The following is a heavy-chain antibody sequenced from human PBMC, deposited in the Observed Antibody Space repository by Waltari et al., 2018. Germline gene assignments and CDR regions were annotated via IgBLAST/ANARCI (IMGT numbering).Heavy chain of an antibody. Sequence: QVQLVESGGGVVQPGRSLRLSCAASGFTFSSYGMHWVRQAPGKGLEWVAVIWYDGSNKYYADSVKGRFTISRDNSKKTLYLQMNSLRAEDTAMYYCAKWAYYGSGSFDYWGQGTLVTVSS. D-gene: IGHD3-10*01. CDR1: GFTFSSYG. J-gene: IGHJ4*02. CDR3: AKWAYYGSGSFDY. V-gene: IGHV3-30*18. CDR2: IWYDGSNK.